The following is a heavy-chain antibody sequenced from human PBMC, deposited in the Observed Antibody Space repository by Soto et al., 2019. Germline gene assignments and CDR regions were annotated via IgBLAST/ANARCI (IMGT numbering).Heavy chain of an antibody. J-gene: IGHJ4*02. Sequence: EVQLVESGGGLVQLGGSRRLSCAASGFTFSSFWMTWVRQAPGKGLEWVANIKHDGSEKYYVESVKGRVTISRDNARNSLILEMKILRSADTAVYSCVRDRSGSYLEGFDYWGQGTLVTVSS. CDR3: VRDRSGSYLEGFDY. V-gene: IGHV3-7*01. D-gene: IGHD1-26*01. CDR1: GFTFSSFW. CDR2: IKHDGSEK.